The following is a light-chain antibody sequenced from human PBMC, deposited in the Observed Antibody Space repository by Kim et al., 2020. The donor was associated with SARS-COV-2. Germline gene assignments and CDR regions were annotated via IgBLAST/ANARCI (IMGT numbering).Light chain of an antibody. CDR2: DAS. V-gene: IGKV3-20*01. J-gene: IGKJ1*01. CDR3: QQYGSSPQT. CDR1: QSVSGSY. Sequence: LSPGERATFSCRASQSVSGSYSAWYQQKPGQAPRLLIYDASTRATGIPDRFSGSGSGTDFTLTISRLEPEDFAVYYCQQYGSSPQTFGQGTKVDIK.